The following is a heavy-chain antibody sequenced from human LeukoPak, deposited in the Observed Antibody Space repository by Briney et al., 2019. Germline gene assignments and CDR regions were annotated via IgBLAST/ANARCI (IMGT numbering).Heavy chain of an antibody. Sequence: GGSLRLSCAASGFTFSSYAMSWVRQAPGKGLEWVSGISLDGATTYYAGSVEGRFTIPRDNSKNTLYLQMNSLRADDTAVYYCVKDHGWLLYSWGQGTLVTVSS. J-gene: IGHJ4*02. D-gene: IGHD3-9*01. CDR2: ISLDGATT. CDR1: GFTFSSYA. V-gene: IGHV3-23*01. CDR3: VKDHGWLLYS.